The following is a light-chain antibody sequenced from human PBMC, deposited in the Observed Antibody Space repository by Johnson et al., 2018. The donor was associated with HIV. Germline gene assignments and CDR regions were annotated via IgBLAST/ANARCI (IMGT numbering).Light chain of an antibody. CDR1: SSNIGNNY. CDR3: GTWDSSLRVGF. V-gene: IGLV1-51*01. Sequence: QSVLTQPPSVSAAPGQRVTISCSGSSSNIGNNYVSWYQHLPGTAPKLLIYDNNKRPSGIPDRFSGSKSGTSATLGITGLPTGDEADYYCGTWDSSLRVGFFGTGTKVTV. CDR2: DNN. J-gene: IGLJ1*01.